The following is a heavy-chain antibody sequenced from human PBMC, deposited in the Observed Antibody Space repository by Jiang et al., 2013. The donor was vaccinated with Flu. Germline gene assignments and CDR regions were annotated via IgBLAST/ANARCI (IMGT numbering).Heavy chain of an antibody. J-gene: IGHJ3*02. D-gene: IGHD1-26*01. Sequence: YWIGWVRQMPGKGLEWMGIIYPGDSDTRYSPSFQGQVTISADKSISTAYLQWSSLKASDTAMYYCARGLTLGIVGASGAFDIWGQGTMVTVSS. CDR3: ARGLTLGIVGASGAFDI. V-gene: IGHV5-51*01. CDR2: IYPGDSDT. CDR1: YW.